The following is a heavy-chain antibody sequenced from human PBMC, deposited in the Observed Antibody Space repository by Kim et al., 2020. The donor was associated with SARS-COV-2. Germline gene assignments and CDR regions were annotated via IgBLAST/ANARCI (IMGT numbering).Heavy chain of an antibody. CDR1: GYSFTSYW. J-gene: IGHJ4*02. CDR2: IYPGDSDT. D-gene: IGHD4-17*01. V-gene: IGHV5-51*01. CDR3: ARHSSLMDPDSPTTVTTGFDY. Sequence: GESLKISCKGSGYSFTSYWIGWVRQMPGKGLEWMGIIYPGDSDTRYSPSFQGQVTISADKSISTAYLQWSSLKASDTAMYYCARHSSLMDPDSPTTVTTGFDYWGQGTLVTVSS.